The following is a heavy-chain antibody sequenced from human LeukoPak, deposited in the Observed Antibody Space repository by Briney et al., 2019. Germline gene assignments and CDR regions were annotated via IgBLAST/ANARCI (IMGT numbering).Heavy chain of an antibody. CDR3: ARDGQLGLDALDI. J-gene: IGHJ3*02. D-gene: IGHD1-1*01. CDR1: VDTVSSNGAA. Sequence: SQTLSLTSALSVDTVSSNGAAWNWIRHSPSGGLECLGRTYYRSKWYNDYAVSVRGRITISPGSSKNQLSLHLSSVTPEDTAVYYCARDGQLGLDALDIWGQGTLVTVSS. V-gene: IGHV6-1*01. CDR2: TYYRSKWYN.